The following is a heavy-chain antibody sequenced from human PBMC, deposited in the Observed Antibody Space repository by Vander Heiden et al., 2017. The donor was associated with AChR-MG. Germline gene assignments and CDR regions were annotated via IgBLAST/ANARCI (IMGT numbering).Heavy chain of an antibody. CDR1: GFTVSSSY. D-gene: IGHD3-10*01. V-gene: IGHV3-53*01. CDR2: IYSGGST. Sequence: EVQLVESGGGLIQPGGSLRLSRAASGFTVSSSYMGWVRQAPGKGLEWGSVIYSGGSTYYADSVKGRFTISRDNSKNTLYLQMNSLRAEDTAVYYCARAGRWFGELYYDYWGQGTLVTVSS. J-gene: IGHJ4*02. CDR3: ARAGRWFGELYYDY.